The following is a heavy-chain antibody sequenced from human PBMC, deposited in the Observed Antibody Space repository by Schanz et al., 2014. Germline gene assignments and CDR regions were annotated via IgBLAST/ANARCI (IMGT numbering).Heavy chain of an antibody. CDR3: AKDDTQVNGMDV. CDR1: FFTFSKPF. Sequence: LEESGGGLVQPGGSLRLSCAASFFTFSKPFLPFSLPGPWKGLSWVARIDGEGSDTRYADSVKGRFTISRDNARNTVSLQMNSLRVEDTAVYYCAKDDTQVNGMDVWGQGTTVTVSS. J-gene: IGHJ6*02. V-gene: IGHV3-74*01. CDR2: IDGEGSDT.